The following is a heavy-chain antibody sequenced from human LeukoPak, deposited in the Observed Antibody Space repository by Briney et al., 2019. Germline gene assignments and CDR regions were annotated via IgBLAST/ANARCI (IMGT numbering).Heavy chain of an antibody. V-gene: IGHV1-69*13. CDR3: ASGTGSGNPFDY. J-gene: IGHJ4*02. Sequence: SVKVSCKASGGTFSGYAISWVRQAPGQGLEWMGGIIPIFGTANYAQKFQGRVTITADESTSTAYMELSSLRSEDTAVYYCASGTGSGNPFDYWGQGTLVTVSS. CDR1: GGTFSGYA. D-gene: IGHD3-10*01. CDR2: IIPIFGTA.